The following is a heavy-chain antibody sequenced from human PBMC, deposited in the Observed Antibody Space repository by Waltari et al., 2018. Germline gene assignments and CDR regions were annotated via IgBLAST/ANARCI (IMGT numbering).Heavy chain of an antibody. CDR2: ISGSGGST. CDR1: GFTVSSYA. CDR3: AKDQGQWLAPFDY. D-gene: IGHD6-19*01. V-gene: IGHV3-23*01. Sequence: EVQLLESGGGLVQHGGSLRLSCAASGFTVSSYAMSWVRQAPGKGLGWVSAISGSGGSTYYAVSVKGRFTISRDNSKNTLYLQMNSLRAEDTAVYYCAKDQGQWLAPFDYWGQGTLVTVSS. J-gene: IGHJ4*02.